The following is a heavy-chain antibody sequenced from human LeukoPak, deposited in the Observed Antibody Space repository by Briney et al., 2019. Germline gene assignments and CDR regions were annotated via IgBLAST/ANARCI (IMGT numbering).Heavy chain of an antibody. CDR3: ARGSTVAGRGRFDP. Sequence: PSETLSLTCTVSGGSIRITSYYWSWIRQPPGQGLEWLGSVHYSGSTYDNPSLKSRVTISVDTSQNQLSLKLMSATAADTALYSCARGSTVAGRGRFDPGGQGTRVSVSS. V-gene: IGHV4-39*01. CDR2: VHYSGST. CDR1: GGSIRITSYY. J-gene: IGHJ5*02. D-gene: IGHD6-19*01.